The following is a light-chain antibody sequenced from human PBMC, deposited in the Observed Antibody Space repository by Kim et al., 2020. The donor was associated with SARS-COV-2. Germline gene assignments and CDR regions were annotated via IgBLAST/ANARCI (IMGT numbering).Light chain of an antibody. CDR2: QAS. Sequence: DIQMTQSPSTLSAFVGNRVTITCRASQSVDNWVAWYQQKPGKAPELLIYQASKLASGVPSRFSGSGSGTDFTLTISNLQPDDSGLYYCKQYETYWTFGPGTKVDIK. CDR1: QSVDNW. V-gene: IGKV1-5*03. CDR3: KQYETYWT. J-gene: IGKJ1*01.